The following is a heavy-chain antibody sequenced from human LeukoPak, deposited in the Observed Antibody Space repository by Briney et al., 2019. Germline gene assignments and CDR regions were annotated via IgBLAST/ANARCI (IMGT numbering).Heavy chain of an antibody. CDR3: LRSHGDYYQTSGYYYDY. CDR1: GGTFNSHA. J-gene: IGHJ4*02. CDR2: IVPMFGTT. D-gene: IGHD3-22*01. Sequence: GASVKVSCKASGGTFNSHAFSWVRQAPGQGLEWMGGIVPMFGTTNYAQKFQGRVTVTTDESTSTVYLELSSLRSEDTAVYYCLRSHGDYYQTSGYYYDYWGQGTLVTVSS. V-gene: IGHV1-69*05.